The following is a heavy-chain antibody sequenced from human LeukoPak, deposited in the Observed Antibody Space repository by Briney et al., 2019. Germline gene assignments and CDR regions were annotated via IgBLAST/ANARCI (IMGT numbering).Heavy chain of an antibody. CDR3: AREPMGIAVAGSGYFDY. Sequence: ASVKVSYKASGYTFTSYYMHWVRQAPGQGLEWMGIINPSGGSTSYAQKFQGRVTMTRDTSTSTVYMELSSLRSEDTAVYYCAREPMGIAVAGSGYFDYWGQGTLVTVSS. CDR1: GYTFTSYY. D-gene: IGHD6-19*01. V-gene: IGHV1-46*01. CDR2: INPSGGST. J-gene: IGHJ4*02.